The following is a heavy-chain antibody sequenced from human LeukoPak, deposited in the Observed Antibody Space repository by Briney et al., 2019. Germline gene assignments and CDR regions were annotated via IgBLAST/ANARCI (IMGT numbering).Heavy chain of an antibody. V-gene: IGHV3-23*01. CDR2: ISAGGGST. CDR1: GFTFSTYA. Sequence: GGSLRPSCPVSGFTFSTYAMSWLRQAPGKGLEWVSVISAGGGSTYYADSAKGRFTISRDNTKNAPYLQMNSLRAEDPAVYYCAKQSRATGSIINFGFWGQGTLVTVSS. CDR3: AKQSRATGSIINFGF. J-gene: IGHJ4*02. D-gene: IGHD2/OR15-2a*01.